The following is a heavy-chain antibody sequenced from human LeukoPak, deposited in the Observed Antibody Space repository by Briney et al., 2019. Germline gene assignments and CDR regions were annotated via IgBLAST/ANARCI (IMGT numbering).Heavy chain of an antibody. V-gene: IGHV4-4*07. CDR1: GGSISSYH. J-gene: IGHJ6*03. CDR2: IYTSGTT. CDR3: ARWSGSVTARNYYYYMDV. D-gene: IGHD6-6*01. Sequence: PSETLSLTCIVSGGSISSYHWSWIRQPAGSGLEWIGRIYTSGTTDYNPSLRTRVTISVDASRNQFSLNLSSVTAADTAVYYCARWSGSVTARNYYYYMDVWGEGTTVTVSS.